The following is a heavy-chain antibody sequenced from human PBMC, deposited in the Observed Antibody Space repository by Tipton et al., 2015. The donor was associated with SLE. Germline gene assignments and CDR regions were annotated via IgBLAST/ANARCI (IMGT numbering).Heavy chain of an antibody. CDR1: GGSINSNNW. V-gene: IGHV4-4*02. D-gene: IGHD2-2*01. Sequence: TLSLTCVVSGGSINSNNWWSWVRQSPGKGLEWIGEIYHSGSTNYNPSLKSRVTISVDRSKNQFSLKLSTVTAADTAVYYCASMIVVIPVEARRDGMDVWGQGTTVTVSS. J-gene: IGHJ6*02. CDR2: IYHSGST. CDR3: ASMIVVIPVEARRDGMDV.